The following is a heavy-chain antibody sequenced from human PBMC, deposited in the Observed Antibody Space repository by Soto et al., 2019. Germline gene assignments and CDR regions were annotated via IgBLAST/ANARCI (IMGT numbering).Heavy chain of an antibody. CDR2: ISGSGGST. V-gene: IGHV3-23*01. Sequence: GGSLRLSCAASGFTFSGYAMSWVRQAPGKGLEWVSAISGSGGSTYYADSVKGRFTISRDNSKNTLYLRMNSLRAEDTAVYYCAKEFIVVVPAARAHDAFDIWGQGTMVTVSS. J-gene: IGHJ3*02. D-gene: IGHD2-2*01. CDR3: AKEFIVVVPAARAHDAFDI. CDR1: GFTFSGYA.